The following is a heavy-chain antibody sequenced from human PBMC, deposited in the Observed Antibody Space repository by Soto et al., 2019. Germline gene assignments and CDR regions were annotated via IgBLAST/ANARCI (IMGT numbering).Heavy chain of an antibody. CDR3: ARVVGYCSSTSCSNWFDP. CDR1: GFTFSDRY. J-gene: IGHJ5*02. Sequence: HPGGSLRLSCAASGFTFSDRYMDWVRQAPGKGLEWVGRTRNKANSYTTEYAASVKGRFTISRDDSKNSLYLQMNSLKTEDTAVYYCARVVGYCSSTSCSNWFDPWGQGTLVTVSS. D-gene: IGHD2-2*01. V-gene: IGHV3-72*01. CDR2: TRNKANSYTT.